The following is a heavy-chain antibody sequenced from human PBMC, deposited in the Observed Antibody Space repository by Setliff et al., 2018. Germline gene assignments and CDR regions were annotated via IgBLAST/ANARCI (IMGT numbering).Heavy chain of an antibody. V-gene: IGHV4-39*07. Sequence: SETLSLTCTVSGGSINSMSYYWGWIRQPPGKGLEWIGSIYHSGSSYYNPSPRSRVTISVDTSKNQLSLKLDSLTAADTAVYFCARLPRTVTHFDYWGQGALVTVSS. CDR2: IYHSGSS. CDR1: GGSINSMSYY. J-gene: IGHJ4*02. CDR3: ARLPRTVTHFDY. D-gene: IGHD4-17*01.